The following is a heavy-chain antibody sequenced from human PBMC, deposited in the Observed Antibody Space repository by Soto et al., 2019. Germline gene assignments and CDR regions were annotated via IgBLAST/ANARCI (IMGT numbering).Heavy chain of an antibody. Sequence: GGSLRLSCAASGFALSSYAMSWVRQAPGKGLEWVSAISGSGGSTYYADSVKGRFTISRDNSKNTLYLQMNSLRAEDTAVYYCAKDKQGYSSSSYNWFDPWGQGTLVTVSS. CDR2: ISGSGGST. D-gene: IGHD6-6*01. CDR1: GFALSSYA. V-gene: IGHV3-23*01. CDR3: AKDKQGYSSSSYNWFDP. J-gene: IGHJ5*02.